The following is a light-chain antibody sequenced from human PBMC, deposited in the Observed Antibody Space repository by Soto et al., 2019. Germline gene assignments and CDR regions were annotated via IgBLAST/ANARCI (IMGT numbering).Light chain of an antibody. CDR1: QSVSNS. V-gene: IGKV3-11*01. J-gene: IGKJ4*01. Sequence: EIVLTQSPATLSLSPGERATLSCWASQSVSNSLAWYQQRPGQSPRLLIYDVSTRATGIPARFGGSGSGTDFTLTISSLDTEDVAVYYCQQRTNWPLTFGGGTKVEI. CDR2: DVS. CDR3: QQRTNWPLT.